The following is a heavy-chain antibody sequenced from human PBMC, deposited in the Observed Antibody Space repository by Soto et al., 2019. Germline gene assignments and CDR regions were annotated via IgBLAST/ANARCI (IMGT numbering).Heavy chain of an antibody. CDR1: GGSLSSYY. CDR3: ARGSCRSSSCSGFDY. Sequence: SETLSLTCTVSGGSLSSYYWRWIRQPAGKGLEWIGRISTSGSTNYNPSLKSRVTMSVDTSKNQFSLRLSSVTAADTAVYYCARGSCRSSSCSGFDYWGQGTLVTVSS. D-gene: IGHD2-2*01. V-gene: IGHV4-4*07. J-gene: IGHJ4*02. CDR2: ISTSGST.